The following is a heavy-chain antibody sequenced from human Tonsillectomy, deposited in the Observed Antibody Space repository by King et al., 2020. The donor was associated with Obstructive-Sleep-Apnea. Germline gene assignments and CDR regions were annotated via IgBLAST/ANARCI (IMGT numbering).Heavy chain of an antibody. V-gene: IGHV1-2*02. J-gene: IGHJ3*02. D-gene: IGHD6-13*01. Sequence: QLVQSGAEVKKPGASVKVSCKASGYTFTGYYMHWVRQAPGQGLEWMGWINPNSGGTNYTQKFQGRVTMTRDTSISTAYMELSRLRSDDTAVYYCAREFKFIAAGTIPPPRDAFDIWGQGTMVTVSS. CDR1: GYTFTGYY. CDR2: INPNSGGT. CDR3: AREFKFIAAGTIPPPRDAFDI.